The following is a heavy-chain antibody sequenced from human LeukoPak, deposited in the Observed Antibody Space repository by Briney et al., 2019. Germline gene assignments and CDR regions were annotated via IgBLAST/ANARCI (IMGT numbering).Heavy chain of an antibody. CDR3: ARGEYSYGYAT. J-gene: IGHJ4*02. CDR2: IYYSGST. V-gene: IGHV4-61*01. CDR1: GGSVSTGGSVSSARYY. D-gene: IGHD5-18*01. Sequence: SETLSLTCTVSGGSVSTGGSVSSARYYWSWIRPPPGKGLEWIGYIYYSGSTNYHPSLKSRVTISVDTSKNQFSLNLSSVTAADTAVYYCARGEYSYGYATWGQGTLVTVSS.